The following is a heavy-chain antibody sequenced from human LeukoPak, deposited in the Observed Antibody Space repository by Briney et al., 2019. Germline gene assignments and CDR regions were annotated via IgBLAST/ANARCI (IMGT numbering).Heavy chain of an antibody. CDR3: AKDPLRFFAKAFDI. J-gene: IGHJ3*02. CDR2: ISYDGYNE. Sequence: GGSLRLSCAASGFTLSYNAMHWVRQAPGKGLEWVAVISYDGYNEYYADSVKGRFTISRDNSKNTLYLQMNSLRAEDTAVYYCAKDPLRFFAKAFDIWGQGTMVTVSS. CDR1: GFTLSYNA. D-gene: IGHD3-3*01. V-gene: IGHV3-30*04.